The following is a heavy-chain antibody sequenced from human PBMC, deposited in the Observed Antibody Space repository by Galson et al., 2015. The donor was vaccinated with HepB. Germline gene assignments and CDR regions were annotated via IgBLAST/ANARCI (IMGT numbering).Heavy chain of an antibody. J-gene: IGHJ4*02. CDR2: INWNGGST. CDR3: ARGEQWLVEGRFDY. V-gene: IGHV3-20*04. D-gene: IGHD6-19*01. Sequence: SLRLSCAASGFTFDDYGMSWVRQAPGKGLEWVSGINWNGGSTGYADSVKGRFTISRDNAKNSLYLQMNSLRAEDTALYYCARGEQWLVEGRFDYWGQGTLVTVSS. CDR1: GFTFDDYG.